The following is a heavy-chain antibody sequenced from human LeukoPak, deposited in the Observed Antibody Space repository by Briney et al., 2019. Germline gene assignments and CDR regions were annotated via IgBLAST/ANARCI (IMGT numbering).Heavy chain of an antibody. V-gene: IGHV1-46*01. D-gene: IGHD6-13*01. J-gene: IGHJ4*02. CDR1: GYTFTSYF. CDR2: INPSGGST. CDR3: ATDRGKQQLYYFDY. Sequence: GASVKVSCKASGYTFTSYFLHWARQAPGQGLEWMGIINPSGGSTNYAQKFQGRVTMTEDTSTDTAYMELSSLRSEDTAVYYCATDRGKQQLYYFDYWGQGTLVTVSS.